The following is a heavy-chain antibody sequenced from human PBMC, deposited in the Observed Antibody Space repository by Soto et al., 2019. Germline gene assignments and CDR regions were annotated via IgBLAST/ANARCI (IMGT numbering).Heavy chain of an antibody. CDR2: ISYDGSNK. D-gene: IGHD3-22*01. CDR3: TKWSSSGYGYFDS. J-gene: IGHJ4*02. V-gene: IGHV3-30*18. CDR1: YG. Sequence: YGMNMIRKVPGKGLEWVAVISYDGSNKYYADSVKGRFTISRDNSKNTLYLQMNSLRAEDTAVYYCTKWSSSGYGYFDSWRQGTLVTAS.